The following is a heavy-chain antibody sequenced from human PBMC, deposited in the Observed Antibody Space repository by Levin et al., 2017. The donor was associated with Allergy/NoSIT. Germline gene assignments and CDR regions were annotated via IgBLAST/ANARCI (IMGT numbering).Heavy chain of an antibody. D-gene: IGHD3-9*01. CDR2: IRSKAYGGTT. CDR1: GFTFGDYA. CDR3: TRAPEYYDILTGYYFGAFDI. Sequence: SCTASGFTFGDYAMSWFRQAPGKGLEWVGFIRSKAYGGTTEYAASVKGRFTISRDDSKSIAYLQMNSLKTEDTAVYYCTRAPEYYDILTGYYFGAFDIWGQGTMVTVSS. V-gene: IGHV3-49*03. J-gene: IGHJ3*02.